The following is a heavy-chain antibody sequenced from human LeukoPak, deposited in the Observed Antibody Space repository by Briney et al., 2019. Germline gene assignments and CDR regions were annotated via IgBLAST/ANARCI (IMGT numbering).Heavy chain of an antibody. D-gene: IGHD3-16*01. CDR3: ARPAWGTFDFDY. V-gene: IGHV4-39*01. J-gene: IGHJ4*02. CDR2: FYYSGST. Sequence: PSETLSLTCTVSGGSISSSSYYWGWIRQPPGKGLEWIGSFYYSGSTYYNPTLESRVTISVDTSKNQFSLKLSSVTAADTAVYYCARPAWGTFDFDYWGREPWSPSP. CDR1: GGSISSSSYY.